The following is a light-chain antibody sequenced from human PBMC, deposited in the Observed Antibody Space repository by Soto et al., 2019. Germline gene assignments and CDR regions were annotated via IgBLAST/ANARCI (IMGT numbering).Light chain of an antibody. V-gene: IGLV2-14*01. CDR3: SSYSSSTTWV. J-gene: IGLJ3*02. Sequence: QSALTQPASVSGSPGQSITISCTGTSSYVGAYNYVSWYQQHPGKAPKLMIYDVTTRPSGVSDRFSGSKSGITASLTISGLQAEDEADYYCSSYSSSTTWVFGGGTKVTVL. CDR2: DVT. CDR1: SSYVGAYNY.